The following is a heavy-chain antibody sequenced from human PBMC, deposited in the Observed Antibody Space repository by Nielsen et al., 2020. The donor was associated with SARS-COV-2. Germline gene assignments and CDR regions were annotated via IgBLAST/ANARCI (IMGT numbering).Heavy chain of an antibody. CDR2: IYSGGSA. J-gene: IGHJ6*02. Sequence: GESLKISCAASGFTVSSNYMSWVRQAPGKGLEWVSVIYSGGSAYYADSVKGRFTISRDNSKNTLYLQMNSLRAEDTAVYYCARDRPYYDFWSGDPYYYYGMDVWGQGTTVTVSS. CDR3: ARDRPYYDFWSGDPYYYYGMDV. CDR1: GFTVSSNY. D-gene: IGHD3-3*01. V-gene: IGHV3-53*01.